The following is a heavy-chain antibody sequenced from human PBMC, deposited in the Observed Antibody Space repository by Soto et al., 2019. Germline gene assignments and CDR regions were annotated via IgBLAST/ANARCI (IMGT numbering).Heavy chain of an antibody. CDR2: INHSGST. J-gene: IGHJ3*02. V-gene: IGHV4-34*01. CDR3: ARGGRVDAFDI. Sequence: PSETLSLTCAVYGGSFSGYYWSWIRQPPGKGLEWIGEINHSGSTNYNPSLKSRVTISVDTSKNQFSLKLSSVTAADTAVYYCARGGRVDAFDIWGQGTMVTVSS. CDR1: GGSFSGYY.